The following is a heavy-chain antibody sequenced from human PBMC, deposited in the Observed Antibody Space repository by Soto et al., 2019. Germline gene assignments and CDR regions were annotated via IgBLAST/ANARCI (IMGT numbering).Heavy chain of an antibody. CDR3: ARDHPRNYYYYGMDV. CDR1: GGSISSGGYY. V-gene: IGHV4-31*03. J-gene: IGHJ6*02. CDR2: IYYSGST. Sequence: SETLSLTCTVSGGSISSGGYYWSWIRQHPGKGLEWIGYIYYSGSTYYNPSLKSRVTISVDTSKNQFSLKLSSVTAADTAVYYCARDHPRNYYYYGMDVWGRGTTVTVSS.